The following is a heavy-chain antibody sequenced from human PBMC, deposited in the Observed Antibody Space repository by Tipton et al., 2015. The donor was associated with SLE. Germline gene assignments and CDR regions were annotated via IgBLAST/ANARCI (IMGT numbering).Heavy chain of an antibody. J-gene: IGHJ3*02. D-gene: IGHD5-18*01. CDR3: ASPVDTAMVDDAFDI. CDR2: INHSGST. V-gene: IGHV4-34*01. Sequence: TLSLTCAVYCGSFSGYYWSWIRQPPGKGLEWIGEINHSGSTNYNPSLKSRVTISVDTSKNQFSLKLSSVTAADTAVYYCASPVDTAMVDDAFDIWGQGTMVTVSS. CDR1: CGSFSGYY.